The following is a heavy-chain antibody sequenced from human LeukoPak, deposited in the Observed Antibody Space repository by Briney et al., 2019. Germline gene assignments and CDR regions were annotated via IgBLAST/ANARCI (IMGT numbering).Heavy chain of an antibody. V-gene: IGHV3-23*01. Sequence: GGSLRLSCAASGFTFSTYAMTWVRQAPGKGLEWVSAISGSGGSTYYADSVKGRFTISRGNSKNTLYLQMNSLRAEDTAVYYCAKRRVGATTDYFDYWGQGTLVTVSS. D-gene: IGHD1-26*01. CDR3: AKRRVGATTDYFDY. J-gene: IGHJ4*02. CDR2: ISGSGGST. CDR1: GFTFSTYA.